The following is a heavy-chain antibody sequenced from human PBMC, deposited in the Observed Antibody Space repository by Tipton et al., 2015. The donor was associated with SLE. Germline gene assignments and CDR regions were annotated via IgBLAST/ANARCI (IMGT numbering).Heavy chain of an antibody. CDR3: ARVRDKSHWCNYFDP. V-gene: IGHV4-59*08. J-gene: IGHJ5*02. D-gene: IGHD2-8*02. CDR2: IHHTGST. CDR1: GGSIGNFY. Sequence: TLSLTCTVSGGSIGNFYWSWIRQPPGKGLEWIAIIHHTGSTDYNSFLKRRVSISVDTSKNQFSLNLSSVTAADTAVYYCARVRDKSHWCNYFDPWGQGTLVTVSS.